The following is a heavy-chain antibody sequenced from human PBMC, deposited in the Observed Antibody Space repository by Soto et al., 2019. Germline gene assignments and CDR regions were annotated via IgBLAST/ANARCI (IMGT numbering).Heavy chain of an antibody. J-gene: IGHJ4*02. D-gene: IGHD1-1*01. V-gene: IGHV1-69*06. Sequence: QVQLVQSGAEVKKPGSSVKVSCKASGGTFSSYAISWVRQAPGQGLEWMGGIIPIFGTANYAQKVQGRVTITADKYTSTAYMELSRLRSEDTAVYYFARGITGTTPFDSWGQGTLVPVSS. CDR2: IIPIFGTA. CDR1: GGTFSSYA. CDR3: ARGITGTTPFDS.